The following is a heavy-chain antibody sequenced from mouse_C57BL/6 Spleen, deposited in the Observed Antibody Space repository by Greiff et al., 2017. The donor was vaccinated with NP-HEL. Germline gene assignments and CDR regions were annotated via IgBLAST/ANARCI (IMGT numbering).Heavy chain of an antibody. V-gene: IGHV1-82*01. CDR1: GYAFSSSW. CDR3: ARDYGSPYYAMED. D-gene: IGHD1-1*01. J-gene: IGHJ4*01. CDR2: IYPGDGDT. Sequence: QVQLKESGPELVKPGASVKISCKASGYAFSSSWMNWVKQRPGQGLEWIGQIYPGDGDTNYNGKFKGKATLTADKSSSTAYMQLSSLTSEDSAVDVCARDYGSPYYAMEDWGQGTSVTVSS.